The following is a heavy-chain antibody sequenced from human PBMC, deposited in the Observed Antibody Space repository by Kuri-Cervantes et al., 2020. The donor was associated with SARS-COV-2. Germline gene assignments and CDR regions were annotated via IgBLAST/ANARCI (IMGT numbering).Heavy chain of an antibody. CDR3: ARGRATVIVIGGFDI. J-gene: IGHJ3*02. Sequence: GGSLSLTCAASGFIFNNHGLDWVRQAPGKGLEWGAVIWFDGSNEYYADSVKGPFTISRDNSTATVYLEMNSLRAEDTSAYYCARGRATVIVIGGFDIWGQGTMVTVSS. CDR1: GFIFNNHG. D-gene: IGHD4-17*01. V-gene: IGHV3-33*01. CDR2: IWFDGSNE.